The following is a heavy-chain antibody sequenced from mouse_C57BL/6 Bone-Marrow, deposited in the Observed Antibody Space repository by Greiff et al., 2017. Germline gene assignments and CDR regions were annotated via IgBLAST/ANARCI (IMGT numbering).Heavy chain of an antibody. J-gene: IGHJ1*03. CDR2: IHPNSGST. CDR3: ARRVITAVVAHWYFDV. V-gene: IGHV1-64*01. Sequence: QVQLQQPGAELVKPGASVKLSCKASGYTFTSYWMHWVKQRPGQGLEWIGMIHPNSGSTNYNEKFKSKATLTVAKSSSTAYMQLSSLTSEDSAVYYCARRVITAVVAHWYFDVWGTGTTVTVSS. D-gene: IGHD1-1*01. CDR1: GYTFTSYW.